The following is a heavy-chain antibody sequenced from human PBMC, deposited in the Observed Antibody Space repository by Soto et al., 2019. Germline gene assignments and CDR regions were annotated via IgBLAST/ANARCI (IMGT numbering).Heavy chain of an antibody. D-gene: IGHD3-10*01. CDR1: GGSISSGGYS. J-gene: IGHJ6*02. V-gene: IGHV4-31*03. CDR2: IYYSGST. CDR3: ARDRRTMVRGVTYYYYGMDV. Sequence: QVQLQESGPGLVKPSQTLSLTCTVSGGSISSGGYSWSWIRQHPGKGLEWIGYIYYSGSTYYNPSLKSRVTISVDTSNNQFSLKLSAVTAADTAVYYCARDRRTMVRGVTYYYYGMDVWGQGTTVTVSS.